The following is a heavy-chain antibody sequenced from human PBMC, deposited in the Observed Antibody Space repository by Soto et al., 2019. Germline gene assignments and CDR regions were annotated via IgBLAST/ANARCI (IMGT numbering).Heavy chain of an antibody. CDR1: GHIFTNND. V-gene: IGHV1-8*01. Sequence: ASVKISCKASGHIFTNNDVSWVRQATGQGLEWMGWVNPGSGDTGYAQKFQGRVTMTRDISTATAYMELSSLRSDDTAIYYCARMATFGSLNWFDPWGQGTLVTVSS. CDR3: ARMATFGSLNWFDP. D-gene: IGHD3-16*01. J-gene: IGHJ5*02. CDR2: VNPGSGDT.